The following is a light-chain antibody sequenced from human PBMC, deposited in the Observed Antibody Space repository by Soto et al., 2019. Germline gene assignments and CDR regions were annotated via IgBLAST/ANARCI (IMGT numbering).Light chain of an antibody. Sequence: DIQMTQSPSSLSASVGDRVTITCRASQAILTYLNWYQQKPGKAPKLLVYDATSLESGVSSRFSGSGYGTDFTLSINNLQPDDFATYYCQQYNRLITFGQGTRLENK. V-gene: IGKV1-5*01. CDR3: QQYNRLIT. CDR1: QAILTY. J-gene: IGKJ5*01. CDR2: DAT.